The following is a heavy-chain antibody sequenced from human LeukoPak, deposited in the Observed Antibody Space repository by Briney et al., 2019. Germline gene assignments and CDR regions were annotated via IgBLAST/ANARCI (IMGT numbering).Heavy chain of an antibody. V-gene: IGHV3-23*01. CDR2: ISGSGGST. CDR3: AKDPLAWIVVKAEYFQH. D-gene: IGHD3-22*01. J-gene: IGHJ1*01. CDR1: GFTFSSYG. Sequence: QPGGSLRLSCAASGFTFSSYGMSWVRQAPGKGLEWVSAISGSGGSTYYADSVKGRFTISRDNSKNTLYLQMNSLRAEDTAVYYCAKDPLAWIVVKAEYFQHWGQGTLVTVSS.